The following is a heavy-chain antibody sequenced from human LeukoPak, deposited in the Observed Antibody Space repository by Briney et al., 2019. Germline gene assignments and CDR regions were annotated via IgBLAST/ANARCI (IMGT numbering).Heavy chain of an antibody. J-gene: IGHJ4*02. D-gene: IGHD3-22*01. Sequence: ASVKVSCKASGYTFTGYYMHWVRQAPGQGLEWMGWINPNSGGTNYAQKFQGRVTMTRDTSISTAYMELSRLRSDDTAVYYCARDHGGYYDSSGYSDYWGQGTLVTVSS. CDR2: INPNSGGT. CDR1: GYTFTGYY. V-gene: IGHV1-2*02. CDR3: ARDHGGYYDSSGYSDY.